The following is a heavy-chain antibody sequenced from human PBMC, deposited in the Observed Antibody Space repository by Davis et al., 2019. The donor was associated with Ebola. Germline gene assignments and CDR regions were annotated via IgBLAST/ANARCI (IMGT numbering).Heavy chain of an antibody. J-gene: IGHJ6*03. D-gene: IGHD2-15*01. CDR3: ARDLGYCSDSSCIMFDYYYMDV. CDR2: INPHFNTA. Sequence: SVKVSCKSSGDTLSNYPISWVRQAPGQGLEWMGRINPHFNTANYAQNFQGRVTITADGSTRTVYMELSSLTSEDTAVYYCARDLGYCSDSSCIMFDYYYMDVWGKGTTVTVCS. CDR1: GDTLSNYP. V-gene: IGHV1-69*13.